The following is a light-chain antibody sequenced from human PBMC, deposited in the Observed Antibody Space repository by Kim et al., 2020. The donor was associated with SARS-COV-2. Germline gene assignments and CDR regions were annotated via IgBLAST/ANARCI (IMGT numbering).Light chain of an antibody. CDR1: SSDVGSYNL. CDR2: EVS. V-gene: IGLV2-23*02. Sequence: QSITISCTGTSSDVGSYNLVSWYQQQPGKAPKLMIYEVSNRPSGVSNRFSCSKSGNTASLTISGLQAEDEADYYCCSYAGSSTLGVFGGGTQLTVL. J-gene: IGLJ2*01. CDR3: CSYAGSSTLGV.